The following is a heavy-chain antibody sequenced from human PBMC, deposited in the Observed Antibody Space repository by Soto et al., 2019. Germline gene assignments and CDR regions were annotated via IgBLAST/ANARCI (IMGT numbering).Heavy chain of an antibody. Sequence: PGGSLRLSCAASGFTFSSYAMSWVRQAPGKGLEWVSAISGSGGSTYYADSVKGRFTISRDNSKNTLYLQMNSLRAEDTAVYYCAKDHIILTGYYTVPRFDYWGQGTLVTVSS. D-gene: IGHD3-9*01. CDR3: AKDHIILTGYYTVPRFDY. CDR1: GFTFSSYA. J-gene: IGHJ4*02. V-gene: IGHV3-23*01. CDR2: ISGSGGST.